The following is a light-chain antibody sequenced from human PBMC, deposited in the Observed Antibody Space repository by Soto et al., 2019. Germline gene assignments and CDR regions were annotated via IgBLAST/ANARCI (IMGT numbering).Light chain of an antibody. V-gene: IGKV3-20*01. J-gene: IGKJ3*01. CDR1: QSVASNY. Sequence: EVVLTQSPGTLSLSPGERATLSCRASQSVASNYLALYQQKRGQPPRLLIYGASSRATGIPDRCSGSGSGTDFTLTISRLKPQDFSVYYCHQYVTAPLPFGPGTKLEIK. CDR3: HQYVTAPLP. CDR2: GAS.